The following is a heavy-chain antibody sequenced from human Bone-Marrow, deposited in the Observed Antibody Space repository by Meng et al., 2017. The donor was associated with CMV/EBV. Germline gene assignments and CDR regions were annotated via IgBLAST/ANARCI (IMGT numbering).Heavy chain of an antibody. V-gene: IGHV3-15*01. CDR2: IKSKTDGGTT. D-gene: IGHD3-10*01. CDR3: TTSTMVREVTPL. Sequence: GGSLRLSCAASGFTFSNAWMSWVRQAPGKGLEWVGRIKSKTDGGTTDYAAPVKGRFTISRDDSKNTLYLQMNSLKTEDTAVYYCTTSTMVREVTPLWGQGTLVTVSS. CDR1: GFTFSNAW. J-gene: IGHJ4*02.